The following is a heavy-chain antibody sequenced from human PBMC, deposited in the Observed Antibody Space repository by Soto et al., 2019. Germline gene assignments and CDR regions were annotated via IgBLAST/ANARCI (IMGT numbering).Heavy chain of an antibody. V-gene: IGHV4-38-2*01. CDR2: IYHSGTT. Sequence: SETLSLTCAVSGDSISRGYYWAWIRQPPGKGLEYIGSIYHSGTTYYNPSLMSRVTISVDTSKNQFSLNLRSVTAADTAVYYCARGAPSITGTSGNWFDPWGQGTLVTVSS. CDR1: GDSISRGYY. J-gene: IGHJ5*02. CDR3: ARGAPSITGTSGNWFDP. D-gene: IGHD1-20*01.